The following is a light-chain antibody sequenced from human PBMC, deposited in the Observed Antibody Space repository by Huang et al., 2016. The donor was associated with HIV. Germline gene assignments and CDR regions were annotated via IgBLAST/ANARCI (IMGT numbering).Light chain of an antibody. CDR2: SAS. Sequence: DIQMTQSPSSLSASVGDRVTITCRASQSINSYLNWYQQKPGKAPKLLIYSASALQSGVPSRFRGSGSGTDFTLTISSLQPEDFATYYCQQSYNTPRTFGPGIKVEIK. CDR1: QSINSY. V-gene: IGKV1-39*01. CDR3: QQSYNTPRT. J-gene: IGKJ1*01.